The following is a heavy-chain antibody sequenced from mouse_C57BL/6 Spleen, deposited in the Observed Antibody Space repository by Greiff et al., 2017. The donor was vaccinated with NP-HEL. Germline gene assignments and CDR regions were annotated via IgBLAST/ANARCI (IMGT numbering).Heavy chain of an antibody. D-gene: IGHD2-1*01. CDR2: IYPGSGST. J-gene: IGHJ2*01. CDR3: ARWLLWRLDY. Sequence: QVQLQQPGAELVKPGASVKMSCKASGYTFTSYWITWVKQRHGQGLEWIGDIYPGSGSTNYNEKFKSKAKLTVDTASSTAYMQLSSLTSEDSAVKYCARWLLWRLDYWGQGTTLTVSS. CDR1: GYTFTSYW. V-gene: IGHV1-55*01.